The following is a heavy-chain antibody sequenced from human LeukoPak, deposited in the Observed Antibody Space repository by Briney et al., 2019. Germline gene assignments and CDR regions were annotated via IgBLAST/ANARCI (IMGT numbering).Heavy chain of an antibody. V-gene: IGHV1-18*01. CDR2: ISAHDRDL. D-gene: IGHD3-16*02. CDR1: GYTFTTSG. J-gene: IGHJ4*02. Sequence: ASVKISCKASGYTFTTSGISWVRQDPGQGLQWMGWISAHDRDLSYAKKFQGRVTMTTDTSTNTAYMELRSLRSDDTALYFCARDSLVVRNAFGGLIAPLDYWGQGTLVTVSS. CDR3: ARDSLVVRNAFGGLIAPLDY.